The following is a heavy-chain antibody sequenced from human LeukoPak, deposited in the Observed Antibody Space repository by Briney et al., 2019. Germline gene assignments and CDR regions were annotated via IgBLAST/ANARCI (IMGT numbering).Heavy chain of an antibody. Sequence: SVKVSCKASGGTFSSYAISWVRQAPGQGLEWMGGIIPIFGTANYAQKFQGRVTITTDESTSTAYLELSSLRSEDTAVYYCARTTQAYYYYYYMDVWGKGPRSPSP. V-gene: IGHV1-69*05. J-gene: IGHJ6*03. D-gene: IGHD1-1*01. CDR2: IIPIFGTA. CDR1: GGTFSSYA. CDR3: ARTTQAYYYYYYMDV.